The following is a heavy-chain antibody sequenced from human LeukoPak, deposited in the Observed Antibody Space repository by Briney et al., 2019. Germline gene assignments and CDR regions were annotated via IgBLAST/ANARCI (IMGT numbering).Heavy chain of an antibody. V-gene: IGHV4-34*01. CDR1: GGSFSGYY. CDR2: INHSGST. J-gene: IGHJ2*01. D-gene: IGHD6-19*01. CDR3: ARRYSSGWYPPWYFDL. Sequence: SETLSLTCAVYGGSFSGYYWSWIRQPPGKGLEWIGEINHSGSTNSNPSLKSRVTISVDTSKNQFSLKLSSVTAADTAVYYCARRYSSGWYPPWYFDLWGRGTLVTVSS.